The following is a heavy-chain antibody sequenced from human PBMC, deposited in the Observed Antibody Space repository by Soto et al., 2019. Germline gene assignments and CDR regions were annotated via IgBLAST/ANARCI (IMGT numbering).Heavy chain of an antibody. CDR1: GFSLIPYW. CDR2: INQDGSER. J-gene: IGHJ4*02. V-gene: IGHV3-7*03. D-gene: IGHD3-22*01. Sequence: GGSLRLSCGASGFSLIPYWMSWVRQAPGKGLEWVANINQDGSERNYVDSVRGRFTISRDNAQNSVFLQMNSLRAEDMAVYFCARGSVHFYDNSFDYRGQGTPVTVSS. CDR3: ARGSVHFYDNSFDY.